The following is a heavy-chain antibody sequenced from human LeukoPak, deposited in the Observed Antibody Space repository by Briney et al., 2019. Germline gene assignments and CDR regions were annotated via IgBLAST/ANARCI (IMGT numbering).Heavy chain of an antibody. CDR2: IDHSGST. V-gene: IGHV4-38-2*01. CDR1: GYSISSVYF. CDR3: ARNGGYGKFDY. D-gene: IGHD1-26*01. J-gene: IGHJ4*02. Sequence: SETLSLTCAVSGYSISSVYFWGWLRRPPGKGLEGIGTIDHSGSTYYNPSLKSRVTMSVDTSKNQFSLNLSSVTAADTAFYYCARNGGYGKFDYWGQGTLVTVSS.